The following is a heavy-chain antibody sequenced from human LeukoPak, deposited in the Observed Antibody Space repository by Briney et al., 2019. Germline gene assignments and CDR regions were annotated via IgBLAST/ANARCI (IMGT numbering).Heavy chain of an antibody. Sequence: GASVKVSCKASGYTFTSYGISWVRQAPGQGLEGMGWISAYNGNTNYAQKLQGRVTMTTDTSTSTAYMELRSLRSDDTAVYYCARGWRPYYYDSSGYYPMGYWGQGTLVTVSS. CDR2: ISAYNGNT. CDR3: ARGWRPYYYDSSGYYPMGY. D-gene: IGHD3-22*01. V-gene: IGHV1-18*01. J-gene: IGHJ4*02. CDR1: GYTFTSYG.